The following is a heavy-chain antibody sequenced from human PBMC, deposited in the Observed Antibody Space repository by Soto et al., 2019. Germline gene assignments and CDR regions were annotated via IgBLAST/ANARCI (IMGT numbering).Heavy chain of an antibody. V-gene: IGHV3-48*01. J-gene: IGHJ1*01. CDR3: ARGVPDAIGYFQH. CDR2: ISSSTSSI. Sequence: EVQLVESGGGLVQPGGSLRLSGAASGFSFSSYSMNWVGQAPGKGLEWVSYISSSTSSIFYADSVKGRFTISRDNAKNSLYLQMNSLTAEDTAVYYCARGVPDAIGYFQHWGQGTLVTVSS. CDR1: GFSFSSYS. D-gene: IGHD2-2*02.